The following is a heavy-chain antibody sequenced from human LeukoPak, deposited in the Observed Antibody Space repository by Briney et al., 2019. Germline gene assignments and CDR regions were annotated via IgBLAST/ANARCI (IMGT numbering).Heavy chain of an antibody. CDR3: ASHSLYCSSTSCYPMQGWFDP. CDR2: IIPIFGTA. D-gene: IGHD2-2*01. Sequence: ASVKVSCKASGGIFRSYGVSWVRQAPGQGLEWMGGIIPIFGTANYAQKFQGRVTITTDESTSTAYMELSSLRSEDTAVYYCASHSLYCSSTSCYPMQGWFDPWGQGTLVTVSS. CDR1: GGIFRSYG. V-gene: IGHV1-69*05. J-gene: IGHJ5*02.